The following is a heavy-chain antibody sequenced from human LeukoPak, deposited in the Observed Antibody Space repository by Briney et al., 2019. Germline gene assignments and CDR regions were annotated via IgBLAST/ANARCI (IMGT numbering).Heavy chain of an antibody. J-gene: IGHJ3*02. V-gene: IGHV4-39*07. CDR2: IYHSGST. CDR1: GGSISSSSYY. Sequence: SETLSLTCTVSGGSISSSSYYWGWIRQPPGKGLEWIGSIYHSGSTYYNPSLKSRVTISVDTSKNQFSLKLSSVTAADTAVYYCAEALDYGGNSGAFDIWGQGTMVTVSS. D-gene: IGHD4-23*01. CDR3: AEALDYGGNSGAFDI.